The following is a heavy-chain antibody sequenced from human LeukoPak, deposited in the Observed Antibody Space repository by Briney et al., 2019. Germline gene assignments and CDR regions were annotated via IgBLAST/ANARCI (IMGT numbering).Heavy chain of an antibody. CDR2: IDWDDDK. V-gene: IGHV2-70*01. Sequence: SGPALVKPTQTLTLTCTFSGFSLSTSGMCVSWICQPPGKALEWLALIDWDDDKYYSTSLKTRLTISKDTSKNQVVLTMTNMDPVDTATYYCARMFNSGSYFRSCIYYGMDVWGQGTTVTVSS. D-gene: IGHD1-26*01. CDR1: GFSLSTSGMC. CDR3: ARMFNSGSYFRSCIYYGMDV. J-gene: IGHJ6*02.